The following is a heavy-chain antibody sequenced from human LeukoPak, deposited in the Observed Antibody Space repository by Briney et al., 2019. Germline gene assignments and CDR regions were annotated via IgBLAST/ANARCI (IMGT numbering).Heavy chain of an antibody. J-gene: IGHJ3*02. V-gene: IGHV4-38-2*02. CDR3: AGGARIAAAGGAFDI. D-gene: IGHD6-13*01. CDR1: GYSISSGYY. Sequence: PSETLSLTCTVSGYSISSGYYWGWIRQPPGKGLEWIGSIYHSGSTYYNPSLKSRVTISVDTSKNQFSLKRSSVTAADTAVYYCAGGARIAAAGGAFDIWGQGTMVTVSS. CDR2: IYHSGST.